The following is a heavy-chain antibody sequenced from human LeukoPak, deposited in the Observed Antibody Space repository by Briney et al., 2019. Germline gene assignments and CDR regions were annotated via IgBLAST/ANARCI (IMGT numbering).Heavy chain of an antibody. CDR2: ISGSGSTT. CDR1: GFTFSSYA. CDR3: ARVVPALLGDFDY. J-gene: IGHJ4*02. D-gene: IGHD2-2*01. V-gene: IGHV3-23*01. Sequence: GGSLRLSCAASGFTFSSYAMTWVRQAPGKGLEWVSAISGSGSTTYYADSVKGRFTISRDNSKNTLYLQMNSLRAEDTAVYYCARVVPALLGDFDYWGQGTLVTVSS.